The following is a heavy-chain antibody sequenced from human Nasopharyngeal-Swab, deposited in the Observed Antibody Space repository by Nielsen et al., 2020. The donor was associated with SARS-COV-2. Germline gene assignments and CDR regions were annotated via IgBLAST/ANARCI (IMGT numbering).Heavy chain of an antibody. CDR2: IKHDGSAK. CDR1: GFTFSSYW. V-gene: IGHV3-7*01. Sequence: GESLKISCAASGFTFSSYWMTWVRQAPGKGLEWVANIKHDGSAKYYADSVKGRFTISRDNAKSSLHLQMNSLRPEDTAVYYCARHYDFWSGYYNSNFYGMDGWGQGTTVTVSS. CDR3: ARHYDFWSGYYNSNFYGMDG. D-gene: IGHD3-3*01. J-gene: IGHJ6*02.